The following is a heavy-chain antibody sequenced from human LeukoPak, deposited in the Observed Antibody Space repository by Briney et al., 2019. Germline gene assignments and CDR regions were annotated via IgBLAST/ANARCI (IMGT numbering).Heavy chain of an antibody. J-gene: IGHJ6*03. Sequence: SETLSLTCTGSGGSISSGSYYWSWIRQPAGTGLEWIGRIYTSGSTNYNPSLKSRVTISVDTSKNQFSLKLSSVTAADTAVYYCASSLGGSGSRTRNYYYYMDVWGKGTTVTISS. CDR2: IYTSGST. V-gene: IGHV4-61*02. CDR3: ASSLGGSGSRTRNYYYYMDV. D-gene: IGHD3-10*01. CDR1: GGSISSGSYY.